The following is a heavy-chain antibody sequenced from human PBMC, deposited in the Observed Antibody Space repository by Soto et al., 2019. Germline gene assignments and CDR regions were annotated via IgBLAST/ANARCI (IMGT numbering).Heavy chain of an antibody. CDR3: ARARIAARKGASFFDS. J-gene: IGHJ4*02. D-gene: IGHD6-6*01. Sequence: GSLRLSCSDSGFTVSSNYMSWVRQAPGQGLEWVSVIYSGGSTYYADSVKGRFTISRDNSKNTLYLQMNSLRAEDTAVYYCARARIAARKGASFFDSWGPGTLVTVS. CDR1: GFTVSSNY. CDR2: IYSGGST. V-gene: IGHV3-53*01.